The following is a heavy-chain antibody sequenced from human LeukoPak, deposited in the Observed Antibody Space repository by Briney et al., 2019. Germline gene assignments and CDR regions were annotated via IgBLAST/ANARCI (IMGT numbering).Heavy chain of an antibody. D-gene: IGHD2-21*02. CDR1: GFTVSSNY. V-gene: IGHV3-53*01. CDR3: ARGRRDCSGDCYVAFDI. Sequence: GGSLRLSCVASGFTVSSNYMSWVRQAPGKGLEWVSVIYSAGSTYYADSVKGRFTISRDNSKNSLFLQMHSLRADDTAVYYCARGRRDCSGDCYVAFDIWGQGTMVTVSS. J-gene: IGHJ3*02. CDR2: IYSAGST.